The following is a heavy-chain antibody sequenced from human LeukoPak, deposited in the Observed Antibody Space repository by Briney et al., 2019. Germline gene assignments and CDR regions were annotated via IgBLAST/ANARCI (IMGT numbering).Heavy chain of an antibody. CDR3: TTDEDWNYARKDV. V-gene: IGHV3-15*04. CDR1: GFTFNYAW. J-gene: IGHJ6*02. Sequence: GGSLRLSCAASGFTFNYAWMSWVRQVPGKGPEWVGQTVSEIDGGTTDYAAPVTGRFTISRDDSKSTLYLQMNSLKIEDTAVYYCTTDEDWNYARKDVWGQGTTVTVSS. CDR2: TVSEIDGGTT. D-gene: IGHD1-7*01.